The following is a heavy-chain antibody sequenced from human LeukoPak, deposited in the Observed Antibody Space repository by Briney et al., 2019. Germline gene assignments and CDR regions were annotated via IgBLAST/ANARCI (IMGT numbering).Heavy chain of an antibody. Sequence: KASETLSLTCAVYGGSFSGYYWSWIRQPPGKGLEWIGEINHSGSTNYNPSLKSRVTISVDTSKNQFSLKLSSVTAADAAVYYCARHGGSYSFDYWGQGTLVTVSS. CDR3: ARHGGSYSFDY. CDR1: GGSFSGYY. V-gene: IGHV4-34*01. CDR2: INHSGST. D-gene: IGHD3-10*01. J-gene: IGHJ4*02.